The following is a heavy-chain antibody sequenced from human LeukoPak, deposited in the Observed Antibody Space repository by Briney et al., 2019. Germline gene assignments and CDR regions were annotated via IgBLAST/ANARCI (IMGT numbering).Heavy chain of an antibody. CDR3: ARAGYSTQGFDY. D-gene: IGHD6-13*01. V-gene: IGHV4-34*01. CDR1: GGSFSGYY. Sequence: SETLSLTSAVYGGSFSGYYWSWIRQPPGKGLEWIGEINHSGSTNYNPSLKSRVTISVDTSKNQFSLKLSSVTAADTAVYYCARAGYSTQGFDYWGQGTLVTVSS. J-gene: IGHJ4*02. CDR2: INHSGST.